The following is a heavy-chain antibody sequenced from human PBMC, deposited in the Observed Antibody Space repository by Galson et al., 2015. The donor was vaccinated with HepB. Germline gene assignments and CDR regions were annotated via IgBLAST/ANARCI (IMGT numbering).Heavy chain of an antibody. D-gene: IGHD3-10*01. CDR1: GFSFSDYW. CDR2: IRYDEYEY. Sequence: SLRLSCAASGFSFSDYWMSWIRQAPGKRPEWVANIRYDEYEYYYADFVKGRCTISRDNARNSVFLHMSSLRRDDTAFYYCVRDRTYKGGNFFHFWGQVALVTVSS. V-gene: IGHV3-7*03. J-gene: IGHJ4*02. CDR3: VRDRTYKGGNFFHF.